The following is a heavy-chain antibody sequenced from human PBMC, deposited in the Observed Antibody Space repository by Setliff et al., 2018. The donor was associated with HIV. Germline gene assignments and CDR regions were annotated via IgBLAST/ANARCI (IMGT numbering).Heavy chain of an antibody. D-gene: IGHD3-10*01. J-gene: IGHJ5*02. V-gene: IGHV4-4*07. Sequence: SETLSLTCTVSGGSISSYYWSWIRQPAGKGLEWIGRIYTSGSTNYNPSLESRVTMSVDTSKNQFSLKLSSVTAADTAVYYCASGGPLGWVRGVSNWFDPWGQGTLVTVSS. CDR3: ASGGPLGWVRGVSNWFDP. CDR2: IYTSGST. CDR1: GGSISSYY.